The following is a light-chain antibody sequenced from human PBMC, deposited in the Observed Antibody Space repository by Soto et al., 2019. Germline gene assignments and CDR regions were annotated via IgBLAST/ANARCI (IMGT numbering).Light chain of an antibody. Sequence: AIRMTQSPSSLSASTGDRVTITCRASQDISTYLAWYQQKPGRAPNLLIYGASTSQSGAPSRFSGSGSGTDFTLTISSLQSEDFATYYCQQYYSYPLYTFGRGTQLEIK. CDR3: QQYYSYPLYT. J-gene: IGKJ2*01. V-gene: IGKV1-8*01. CDR1: QDISTY. CDR2: GAS.